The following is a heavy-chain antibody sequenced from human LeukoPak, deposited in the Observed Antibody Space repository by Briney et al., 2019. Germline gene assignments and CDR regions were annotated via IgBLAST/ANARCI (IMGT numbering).Heavy chain of an antibody. CDR3: SVGYCSSTSCLNNWFDP. J-gene: IGHJ5*02. Sequence: ASVKVSCKVSGYTLTELSMHWVRQAPGKGREWMGGFDPEDGETIYAQKFQGRVTMTEDTSTDTAYMELSSLRSEDTAVYYCSVGYCSSTSCLNNWFDPWGQGTLVTVSS. D-gene: IGHD2-2*01. V-gene: IGHV1-24*01. CDR1: GYTLTELS. CDR2: FDPEDGET.